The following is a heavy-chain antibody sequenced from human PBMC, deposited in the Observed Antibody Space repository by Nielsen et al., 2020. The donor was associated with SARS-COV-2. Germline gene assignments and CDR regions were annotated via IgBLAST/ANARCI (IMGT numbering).Heavy chain of an antibody. CDR1: GFTFSSYA. CDR2: ISYDGSNK. CDR3: ARASSGFDY. D-gene: IGHD3-22*01. J-gene: IGHJ4*02. Sequence: GGSLRLSCAASGFTFSSYAMHWVRQAPGKGLEWVAVISYDGSNKYYADSVKGRFTISRDNSKNTLYLQMNSLRAEDTAVYYCARASSGFDYWGQGTLVTVSS. V-gene: IGHV3-30-3*01.